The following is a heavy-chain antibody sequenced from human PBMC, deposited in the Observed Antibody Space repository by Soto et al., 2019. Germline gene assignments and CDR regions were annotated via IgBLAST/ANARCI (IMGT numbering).Heavy chain of an antibody. J-gene: IGHJ6*02. CDR1: GYSFTSYW. CDR2: IDPSDSYT. CDR3: ARDPSTDMTTRRNWYYGMDV. D-gene: IGHD4-17*01. V-gene: IGHV5-10-1*01. Sequence: GESLKISCKGSGYSFTSYWISWVRQMPGKGLEWMGRIDPSDSYTNYSPSFQGHVTISADKSISTAYLQWSSLKASDTAMYYCARDPSTDMTTRRNWYYGMDVWGQGTTVTVSS.